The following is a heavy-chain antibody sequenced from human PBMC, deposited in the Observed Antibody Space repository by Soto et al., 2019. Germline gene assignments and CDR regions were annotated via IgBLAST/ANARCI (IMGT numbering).Heavy chain of an antibody. J-gene: IGHJ6*02. V-gene: IGHV3-23*01. CDR2: ISGSAGRT. CDR1: VFTFTSYA. CDR3: AKVTSARVFYFGLDV. Sequence: GWSLRLSCASSVFTFTSYAMSWVRQAPGKGLEWVAIISGSAGRTYYADSVKGRFTISRDNSKNTLYLQMNSLRADDTAVYYCAKVTSARVFYFGLDVWGQGTTVTVSS. D-gene: IGHD2-2*01.